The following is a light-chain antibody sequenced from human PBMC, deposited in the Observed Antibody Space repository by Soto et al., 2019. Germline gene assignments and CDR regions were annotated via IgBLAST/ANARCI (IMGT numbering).Light chain of an antibody. Sequence: QSALTQPASVSGSPGQSITISCTGTSSDVGGYNYVSWYQQHPGKAPNLMIYDVNNRPSGISYRFSGSKSGNTASLTISGLQAEDEADYYCASYTRTTTLVFGGGTKLTVL. CDR2: DVN. J-gene: IGLJ2*01. CDR3: ASYTRTTTLV. CDR1: SSDVGGYNY. V-gene: IGLV2-14*01.